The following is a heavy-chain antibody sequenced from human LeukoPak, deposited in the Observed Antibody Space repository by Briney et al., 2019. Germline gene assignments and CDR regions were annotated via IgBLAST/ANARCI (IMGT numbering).Heavy chain of an antibody. CDR3: AKGEQGVDY. CDR2: MSGSGGST. V-gene: IGHV3-23*01. D-gene: IGHD1/OR15-1a*01. CDR1: GFPFSNYA. Sequence: GGSLRLSCAASGFPFSNYAMNWVRQASGKGLEWVSAMSGSGGSTHYADSVKGRFTISRDNSKNTLFLQMNSLRAEDTAVYYCAKGEQGVDYWGQGTLVTVSS. J-gene: IGHJ4*02.